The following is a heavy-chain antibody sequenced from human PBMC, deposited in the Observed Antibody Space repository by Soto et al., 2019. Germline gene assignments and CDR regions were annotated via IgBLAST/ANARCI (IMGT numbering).Heavy chain of an antibody. CDR3: ARATDGYNRFYYYHGMDV. CDR2: IIPIFGTA. J-gene: IGHJ6*02. CDR1: GGTFSSYA. D-gene: IGHD5-12*01. V-gene: IGHV1-69*06. Sequence: GASVKVSCKASGGTFSSYAISWVRQAPGQGLEWMGGIIPIFGTANYAQKFQGRVTITADKSTSTAYMELSSLRSEDTAVYYCARATDGYNRFYYYHGMDVWGQGTTVTVSS.